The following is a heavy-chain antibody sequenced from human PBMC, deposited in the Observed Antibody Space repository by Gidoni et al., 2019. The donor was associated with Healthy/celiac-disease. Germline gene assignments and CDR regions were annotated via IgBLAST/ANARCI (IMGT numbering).Heavy chain of an antibody. V-gene: IGHV3-64D*06. J-gene: IGHJ4*02. CDR1: GFTFSSYA. Sequence: EVQLVESGGGLVQPGGSLRLSCSASGFTFSSYAMHWVRQAPGKGLEYVSAISSNGGSTYYADSVKGRFTISRDNSKNTLYLQMSSLRAEDTAVYYCVKGVGRRWLQLSPFDYWGQGTLVTVSS. CDR3: VKGVGRRWLQLSPFDY. D-gene: IGHD5-12*01. CDR2: ISSNGGST.